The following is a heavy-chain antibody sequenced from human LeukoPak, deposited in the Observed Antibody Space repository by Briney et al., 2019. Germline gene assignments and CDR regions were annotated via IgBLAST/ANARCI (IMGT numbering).Heavy chain of an antibody. CDR3: ARSMVREVVFDY. D-gene: IGHD3-10*01. CDR1: GFTFDKYW. V-gene: IGHV3-30*03. Sequence: GGSLRLSCAASGFTFDKYWMSWVRQAPGKGLEWVAVISYDGNNKYHADSVKGRFTISRDNSKNTLYLQMNSLRAEDTAVYYCARSMVREVVFDYWGQGTLVTVSS. CDR2: ISYDGNNK. J-gene: IGHJ4*02.